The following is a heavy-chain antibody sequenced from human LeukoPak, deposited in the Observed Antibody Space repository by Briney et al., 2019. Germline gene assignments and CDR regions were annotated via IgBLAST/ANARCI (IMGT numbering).Heavy chain of an antibody. V-gene: IGHV4-34*01. CDR2: INHSGST. CDR3: GRAIGGLRSFQH. D-gene: IGHD3-16*01. J-gene: IGHJ1*01. CDR1: GGSFSGYY. Sequence: KPSETLSLTCAVYGGSFSGYYWSWIRQPPGKGLEWIEEINHSGSTNYNPSLKSRVTISVDTSKNQFSLKLSSVTAADTAVYYCGRAIGGLRSFQHWGQGTLVTVSS.